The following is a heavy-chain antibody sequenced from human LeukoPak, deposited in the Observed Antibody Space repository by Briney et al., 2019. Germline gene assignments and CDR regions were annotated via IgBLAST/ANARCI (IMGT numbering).Heavy chain of an antibody. J-gene: IGHJ4*02. CDR2: INHSGST. Sequence: PSETLSLTCAVYGGSFSGYYWSWIRQPPGKGLEWIGEINHSGSTNYNPSLKSRVTISVDTSKNQFSLKLSSVTAAGTAVYYCARGGYCTGGVCYVMGFDYWGQGTLVTVSS. CDR1: GGSFSGYY. D-gene: IGHD2-8*02. V-gene: IGHV4-34*01. CDR3: ARGGYCTGGVCYVMGFDY.